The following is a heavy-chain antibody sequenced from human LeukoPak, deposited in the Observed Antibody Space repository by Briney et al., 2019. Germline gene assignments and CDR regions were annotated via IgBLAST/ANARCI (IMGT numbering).Heavy chain of an antibody. CDR2: VSCSGDRT. V-gene: IGHV3-23*01. CDR3: AKSASGYYLFDY. CDR1: GFIFSTYG. J-gene: IGHJ4*02. Sequence: GESLRLSCAASGFIFSTYGMSWVRPPQGKGLEWVSDVSCSGDRTNCADSVEGRFTNSRDNSKHTLFLQMNSLSSEDTAVYYCAKSASGYYLFDYWGQGTLVTVSS. D-gene: IGHD2/OR15-2a*01.